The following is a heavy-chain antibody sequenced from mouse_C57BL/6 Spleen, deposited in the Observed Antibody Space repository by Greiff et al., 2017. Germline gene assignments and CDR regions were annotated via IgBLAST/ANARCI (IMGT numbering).Heavy chain of an antibody. CDR3: AREERGSTSGFAY. J-gene: IGHJ3*01. CDR1: GYTFTSYW. V-gene: IGHV1-69*01. D-gene: IGHD2-1*01. CDR2: IDPSDSYT. Sequence: QVQLQQPGAELVMPGASVKLSCKASGYTFTSYWMHWVKQRPGQGLEWIGEIDPSDSYTNYNQKFKGKSTLTVDKSSSTAYMQLSSLTSEDSAVYYCAREERGSTSGFAYWGQGTLVTVSA.